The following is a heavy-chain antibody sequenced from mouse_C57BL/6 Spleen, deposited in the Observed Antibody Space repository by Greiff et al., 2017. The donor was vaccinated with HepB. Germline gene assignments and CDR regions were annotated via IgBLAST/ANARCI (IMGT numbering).Heavy chain of an antibody. CDR3: ARVSTVDY. CDR1: GYTFTDYY. CDR2: INPNNGGT. J-gene: IGHJ2*01. V-gene: IGHV1-26*01. Sequence: EVQLQQSGPELVKPGASVKISCKASGYTFTDYYMNWVKQSHGKSLEWIGDINPNNGGTSYNQKFKGKATLTVDKSSSTAYMELRSLTSEDSAGYYCARVSTVDYWGQGTTLTVSS.